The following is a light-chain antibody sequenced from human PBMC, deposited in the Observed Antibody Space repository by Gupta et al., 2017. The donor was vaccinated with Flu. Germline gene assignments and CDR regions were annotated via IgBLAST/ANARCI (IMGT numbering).Light chain of an antibody. CDR2: AVS. CDR1: SSDVGGYNY. J-gene: IGLJ2*01. Sequence: TGTSSDVGGYNYVYWYQQHPGNAPKLMIHAVSNRPSGVSNRFSGPKLGHPASLTLSGLQAEAEAAYYRRSSTSSSTLGGLGGGTKLLVL. V-gene: IGLV2-14*01. CDR3: RSSTSSSTLGG.